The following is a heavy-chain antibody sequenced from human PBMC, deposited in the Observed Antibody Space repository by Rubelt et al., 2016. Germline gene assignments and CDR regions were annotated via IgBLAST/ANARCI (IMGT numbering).Heavy chain of an antibody. J-gene: IGHJ4*02. CDR1: GYTFTSYA. V-gene: IGHV1-3*01. Sequence: QVQLVQSGAEVKKPGASVKVSCKASGYTFTSYAMHWVRQAPGQRLGWMGWINAGNGNTKFSQKFQGRGTITRDTSASTAYMELSSLRSEDTAVYYCARAQRIRLLMVYAPTFDYWGQGTLVTVSS. D-gene: IGHD2-8*01. CDR2: INAGNGNT. CDR3: ARAQRIRLLMVYAPTFDY.